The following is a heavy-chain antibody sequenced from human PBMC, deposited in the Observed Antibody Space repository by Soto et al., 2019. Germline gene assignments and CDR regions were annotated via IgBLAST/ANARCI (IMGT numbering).Heavy chain of an antibody. CDR1: GFTFSSYW. J-gene: IGHJ5*02. D-gene: IGHD6-19*01. Sequence: EVQLVESGGGLVQPGGSLRLSCAASGFTFSSYWMHWVRQAPGKGLVWVSRINSDGSSTSYADSVKGRFTISRDNARNTLYLQRNSLRAEDTAVYYCARDPGYSSGWYWFDPWGQGTLVTVSS. CDR3: ARDPGYSSGWYWFDP. CDR2: INSDGSST. V-gene: IGHV3-74*01.